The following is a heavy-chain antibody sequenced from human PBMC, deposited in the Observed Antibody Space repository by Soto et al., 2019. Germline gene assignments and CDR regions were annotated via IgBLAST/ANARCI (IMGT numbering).Heavy chain of an antibody. CDR1: GFTFSSYA. D-gene: IGHD1-20*01. Sequence: GGSLRVSCAASGFTFSSYAMSWVRQAPGKGLEWVSGISGSGDSTYYADSVRGRFTISIDNSENTVFLQMNSLRAEDTAIYYCGGHWYNYWGQGTLVTVSS. J-gene: IGHJ4*02. CDR3: GGHWYNY. CDR2: ISGSGDST. V-gene: IGHV3-23*01.